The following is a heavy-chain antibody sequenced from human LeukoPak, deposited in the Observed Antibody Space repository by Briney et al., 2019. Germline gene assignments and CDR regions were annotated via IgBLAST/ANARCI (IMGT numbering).Heavy chain of an antibody. V-gene: IGHV3-30*04. J-gene: IGHJ6*02. CDR3: ARVLSDFYGSGSYYNYYYYYYGMDV. Sequence: QAGRSLRLSCAASGFTFSSYAMHWVRQAPGKGLEWVAVISYDGSNKYYADSVKGRFTISRDNSKSTLYLQMNSLRAEDTAVYYCARVLSDFYGSGSYYNYYYYYYGMDVWGQGTTVTVSS. CDR1: GFTFSSYA. CDR2: ISYDGSNK. D-gene: IGHD3-10*01.